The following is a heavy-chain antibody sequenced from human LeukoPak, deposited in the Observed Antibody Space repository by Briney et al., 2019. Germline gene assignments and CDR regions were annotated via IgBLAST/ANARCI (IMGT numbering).Heavy chain of an antibody. D-gene: IGHD6-13*01. V-gene: IGHV1-2*02. CDR1: GYTFTGHY. CDR3: ARTLYIAAVPGGFDY. CDR2: INPKNAGT. Sequence: ASVKVSCKASGYTFTGHYMHWVRQAPGQGLEWMGWINPKNAGTNFAQRFQGRVTMTRDTSISTVYMELSRLRSDDTALYYCARTLYIAAVPGGFDYWGQGTLVTVSS. J-gene: IGHJ4*02.